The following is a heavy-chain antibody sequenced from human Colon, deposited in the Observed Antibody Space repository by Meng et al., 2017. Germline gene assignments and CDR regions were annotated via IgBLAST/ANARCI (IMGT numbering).Heavy chain of an antibody. V-gene: IGHV3-21*01. CDR1: GFTFSLYA. CDR2: ITSSSNYI. J-gene: IGHJ4*02. Sequence: EVQLVESAGGLVIPGASLSVSCEASGFTFSLYAINWVRQAPGKGLEWVASITSSSNYIHYSDSVKGRFTVSRDNARNSSYLQMDSLRAEDTAVYYCARVGTARPFDYWGQGTLVTVSS. CDR3: ARVGTARPFDY. D-gene: IGHD1-1*01.